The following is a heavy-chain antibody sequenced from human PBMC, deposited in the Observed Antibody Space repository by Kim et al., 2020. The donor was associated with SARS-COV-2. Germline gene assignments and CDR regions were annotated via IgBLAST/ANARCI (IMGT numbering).Heavy chain of an antibody. D-gene: IGHD6-13*01. V-gene: IGHV3-33*01. CDR1: GFTFSSYG. CDR3: ARDPGSIAAAGTSADY. Sequence: GGSLRLSCAASGFTFSSYGMHWVRQAPGKGLEWVAVIWYDGSNKYYADSVKGRFTISRDNSKNTLYLQMNSLRAEDTAVYYCARDPGSIAAAGTSADYWGQGTLVTVSS. J-gene: IGHJ4*02. CDR2: IWYDGSNK.